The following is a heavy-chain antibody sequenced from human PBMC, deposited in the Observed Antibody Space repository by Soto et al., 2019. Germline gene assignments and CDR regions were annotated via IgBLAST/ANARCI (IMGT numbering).Heavy chain of an antibody. D-gene: IGHD5-12*01. V-gene: IGHV1-18*01. CDR3: ARGGDVNYYHGMDV. J-gene: IGHJ6*02. Sequence: QVQLVQSGGEVKKPGASVKLSCTASGYTFTSSGISWVRQAPGQGLEWMGWISAYNGKTNYAQNVQGRVTMTTDTSTRTAYMDLRSLRSDDTAVYYCARGGDVNYYHGMDVWGQGTTVTFSS. CDR1: GYTFTSSG. CDR2: ISAYNGKT.